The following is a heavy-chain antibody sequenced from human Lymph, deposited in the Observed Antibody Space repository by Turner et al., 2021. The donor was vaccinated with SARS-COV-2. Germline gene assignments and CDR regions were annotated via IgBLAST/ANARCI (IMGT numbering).Heavy chain of an antibody. J-gene: IGHJ5*02. V-gene: IGHV3-23*01. CDR2: ISGSGGST. CDR3: ANLYSSSAAGDP. D-gene: IGHD6-6*01. Sequence: EVQLLESGGGLVQPGGSLRLTCAASGFTFSSYAMSWFRQTPGKGLEWVSAISGSGGSTYYADSVKGRFTISRDNSKNTLYLQRNSLRAEDTAVYYCANLYSSSAAGDPWGQGTLVTVSS. CDR1: GFTFSSYA.